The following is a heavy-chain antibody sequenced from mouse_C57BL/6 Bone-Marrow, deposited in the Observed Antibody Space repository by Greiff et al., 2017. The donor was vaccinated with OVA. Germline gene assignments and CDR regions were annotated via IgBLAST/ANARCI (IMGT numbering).Heavy chain of an antibody. D-gene: IGHD4-1*01. J-gene: IGHJ2*01. CDR3: VRRGRGNWDWFDY. V-gene: IGHV10-1*01. CDR1: GFSFNTYA. CDR2: IRSKSNNYAT. Sequence: EVMLVESGGGLVQPKGSLKLSCAASGFSFNTYAMNWVRQAPGKGLEWVARIRSKSNNYATYYADSVKDRFTISRDDSESMLYLQMNNLKTEDTAMYYGVRRGRGNWDWFDYWGQGTTLTVSS.